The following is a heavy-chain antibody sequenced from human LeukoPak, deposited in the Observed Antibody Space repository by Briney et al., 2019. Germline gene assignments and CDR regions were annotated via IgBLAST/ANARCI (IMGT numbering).Heavy chain of an antibody. D-gene: IGHD6-13*01. CDR3: ARDSLAAAGPGDYYGMDV. J-gene: IGHJ6*02. CDR2: IIPIFGTA. V-gene: IGHV1-69*13. CDR1: GGTFSSYA. Sequence: ASVKVSCKASGGTFSSYAISWVRQAPGQGLEWMGGIIPIFGTANYAQKFQGRVTITADESTSTAYMELSSLRSEDTAVYYCARDSLAAAGPGDYYGMDVWGQGTTVTVSS.